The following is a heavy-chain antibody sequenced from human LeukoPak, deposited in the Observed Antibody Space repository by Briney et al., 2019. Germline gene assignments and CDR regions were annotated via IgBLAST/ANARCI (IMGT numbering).Heavy chain of an antibody. CDR2: ISSSSSHI. CDR3: ARSSSPCDI. Sequence: GGSLRLSCAASGFIFSSYSMNWVRQAPGKGLEWVSSISSSSSHIFYADSVKGRFTISRDNAKNSLYLQMNSLRAEDTAVYYCARSSSPCDIWGQGTMVTVSS. J-gene: IGHJ3*02. CDR1: GFIFSSYS. V-gene: IGHV3-21*01.